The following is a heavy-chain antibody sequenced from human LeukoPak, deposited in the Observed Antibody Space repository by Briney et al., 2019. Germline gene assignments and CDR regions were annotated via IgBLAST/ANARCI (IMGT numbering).Heavy chain of an antibody. CDR3: AKDLAGFDAFDI. CDR2: ISGSGGST. V-gene: IGHV3-23*01. Sequence: GGSLRLSCAASGFTFSSYAMSWVRQAPGKGLEWVPTISGSGGSTYYADSVKGRFTISRDNSKNTLYLQMNSLRAEDTAVYYCAKDLAGFDAFDIWGQGTMVTVSS. J-gene: IGHJ3*02. CDR1: GFTFSSYA.